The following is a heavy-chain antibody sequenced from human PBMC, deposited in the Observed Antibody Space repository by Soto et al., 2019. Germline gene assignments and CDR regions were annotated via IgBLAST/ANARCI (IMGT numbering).Heavy chain of an antibody. CDR3: AREIQGREPIFSAFDI. V-gene: IGHV3-53*01. J-gene: IGHJ3*02. Sequence: GGSLRLSCAASGFTVSSNYMSWVRQAPGKGLEWVSVIYSGGSTYYADSVKGRFTISRDNSKNTLYLQMNSLRAEDTAVYYCAREIQGREPIFSAFDIWGQGTMVTVSS. D-gene: IGHD3-9*01. CDR2: IYSGGST. CDR1: GFTVSSNY.